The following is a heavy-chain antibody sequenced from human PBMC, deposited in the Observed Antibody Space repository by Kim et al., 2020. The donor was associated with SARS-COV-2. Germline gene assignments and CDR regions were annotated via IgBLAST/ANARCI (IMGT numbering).Heavy chain of an antibody. J-gene: IGHJ4*02. V-gene: IGHV4-31*03. CDR1: GGSISSGGYY. CDR2: IYYSGST. D-gene: IGHD3-9*01. CDR3: VRMPLLYDILTGYTSYYFDY. Sequence: SETLSLTCTVSGGSISSGGYYWSWIRQHPGKGLEWIGYIYYSGSTYYNPSLKSRVTISVDTSKNQFSLKLSSVTAADTAVYYCVRMPLLYDILTGYTSYYFDYWGQGTLVTVSS.